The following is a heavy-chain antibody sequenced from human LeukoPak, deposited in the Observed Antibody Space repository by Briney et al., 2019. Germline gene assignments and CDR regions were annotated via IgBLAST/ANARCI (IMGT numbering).Heavy chain of an antibody. CDR3: ARGNSHAFDI. J-gene: IGHJ3*02. CDR1: GFTFSSYW. V-gene: IGHV3-74*01. Sequence: GGSLRLSCAASGFTFSSYWMHWVRQALGKGLVWVSRITSDGSTTSYADSVKGRFTISRDNAKNTLYLQMNSLRVEDTAVYYCARGNSHAFDIWGQGTMVSVSS. D-gene: IGHD3-10*01. CDR2: ITSDGSTT.